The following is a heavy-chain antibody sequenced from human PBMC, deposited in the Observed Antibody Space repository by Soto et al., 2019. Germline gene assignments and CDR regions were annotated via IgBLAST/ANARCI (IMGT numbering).Heavy chain of an antibody. D-gene: IGHD6-19*01. Sequence: QVQLQESGPRLVKPSETLSLTCTVSGGSISSYYWSWIRQPPGKGLEWIGYIYYSGSTNYNPSLKSRVTISVDTSKNQFSLKLSSVTAADTAVYYCARVAVYYWYFDLWGRGTLVTVSS. V-gene: IGHV4-59*01. CDR3: ARVAVYYWYFDL. J-gene: IGHJ2*01. CDR2: IYYSGST. CDR1: GGSISSYY.